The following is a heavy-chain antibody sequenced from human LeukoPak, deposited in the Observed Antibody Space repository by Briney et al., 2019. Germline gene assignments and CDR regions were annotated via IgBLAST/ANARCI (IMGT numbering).Heavy chain of an antibody. V-gene: IGHV3-30*02. Sequence: GGSLRLSCAASGFIFSSYGMHWVRQAPGKGLEWVAFIRYDGSNKYYADSVRGRFTISRDDSKDTLYLQMNSLRGDDTAVYYCAKCSGYYTYNWFDPWGQGTLVTVSS. CDR2: IRYDGSNK. CDR3: AKCSGYYTYNWFDP. D-gene: IGHD3-3*01. J-gene: IGHJ5*02. CDR1: GFIFSSYG.